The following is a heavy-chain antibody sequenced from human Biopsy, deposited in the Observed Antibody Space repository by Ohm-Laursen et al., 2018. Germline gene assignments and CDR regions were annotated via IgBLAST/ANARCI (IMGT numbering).Heavy chain of an antibody. CDR2: ISYTGST. CDR1: GKTFSDYQ. Sequence: SETLSLTCAVFGKTFSDYQWSWIRQPPGKGLEWIGSISYTGSTHDNPSLTSRVTISVDTSKNQFSLKLYSLTAADTAVYYCARHGISGDLRMDYWGQGTLVTVSS. CDR3: ARHGISGDLRMDY. J-gene: IGHJ4*02. V-gene: IGHV4-59*05. D-gene: IGHD4-17*01.